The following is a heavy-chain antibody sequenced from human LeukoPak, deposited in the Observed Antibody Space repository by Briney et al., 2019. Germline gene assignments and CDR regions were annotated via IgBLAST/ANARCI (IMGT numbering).Heavy chain of an antibody. V-gene: IGHV3-30*02. J-gene: IGHJ6*03. CDR2: IHFDGNTN. CDR3: AKVGLDSGSTVYMDV. CDR1: GFTFSSYG. D-gene: IGHD1-26*01. Sequence: PGGSLRLSCAASGFTFSSYGMHWVRQAPGKGLDWVAFIHFDGNTNFSSDSVKGRFTISRDNPKNTLFLQLSGLRVQDTAVYYCAKVGLDSGSTVYMDVWGKGTTVTIS.